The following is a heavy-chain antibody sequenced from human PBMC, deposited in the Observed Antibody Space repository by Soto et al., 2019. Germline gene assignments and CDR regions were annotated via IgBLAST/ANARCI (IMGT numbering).Heavy chain of an antibody. CDR2: IYYSGDT. Sequence: SETLSLTCTVSGGSISSSGYYWGWIRQPPGKGLAWIGSIYYSGDTYYSPSLKSRVTISVDTSKNRFSLKLTSVIAADTALYYCARSPYCSGGGCFSNWFDPWGQGTLVTVSS. CDR3: ARSPYCSGGGCFSNWFDP. D-gene: IGHD2-15*01. V-gene: IGHV4-39*02. J-gene: IGHJ5*02. CDR1: GGSISSSGYY.